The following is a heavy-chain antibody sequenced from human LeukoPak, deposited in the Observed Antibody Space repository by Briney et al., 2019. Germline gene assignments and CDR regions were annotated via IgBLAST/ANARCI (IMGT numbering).Heavy chain of an antibody. V-gene: IGHV1-69*05. J-gene: IGHJ3*02. CDR2: IIPIFGTA. CDR3: ARDPDYYDSSGHDAFDI. CDR1: GGTFSSYA. Sequence: GASVKVSCKASGGTFSSYAISWVRQAPGQGLEWMGGIIPIFGTANYAQKFQGRVTITTDESTSTAYMELSSLRSEDTAVYYCARDPDYYDSSGHDAFDIWGQGTMVTVSS. D-gene: IGHD3-22*01.